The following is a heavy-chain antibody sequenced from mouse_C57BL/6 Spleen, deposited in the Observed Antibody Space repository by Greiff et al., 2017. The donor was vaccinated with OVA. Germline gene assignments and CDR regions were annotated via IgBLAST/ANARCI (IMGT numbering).Heavy chain of an antibody. J-gene: IGHJ4*01. CDR2: IHPNSGST. CDR3: ARGDYGSSYLYAMDY. D-gene: IGHD1-1*01. Sequence: LQPGAELVKPGASVKLSCKASGYTFTSYWMHWVKQRPGQGLEWIGMIHPNSGSTNYNEKFKSKATLTVDKSSSTAYMQLSSLTSEDSAVYYCARGDYGSSYLYAMDYWGQGTSVTVSS. CDR1: GYTFTSYW. V-gene: IGHV1-64*01.